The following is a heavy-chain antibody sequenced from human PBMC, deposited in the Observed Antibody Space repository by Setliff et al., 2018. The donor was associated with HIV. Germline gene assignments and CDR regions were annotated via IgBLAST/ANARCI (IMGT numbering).Heavy chain of an antibody. J-gene: IGHJ4*02. CDR3: ARVPHRVVGTTTLLYHFDY. CDR1: GGSFSGSY. Sequence: SETLSLTCAVHGGSFSGSYWSWIRQPPGKGLEWIGELNYVGVTNHNPSLKSRVTISVDTPTNQVSLQVNSVTAVDTAVYYCARVPHRVVGTTTLLYHFDYWGLGTLVTVSS. V-gene: IGHV4-34*01. D-gene: IGHD1-26*01. CDR2: LNYVGVT.